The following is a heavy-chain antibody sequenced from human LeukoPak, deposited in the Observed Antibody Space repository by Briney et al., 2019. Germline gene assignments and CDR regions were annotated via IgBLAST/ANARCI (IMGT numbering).Heavy chain of an antibody. V-gene: IGHV2-5*02. CDR3: AHRRLSRNAAVAGHFDY. Sequence: ESGPTLVKPTQTLTLTCTFSGFSLSTGGVGVGWIRQPPGKALEWLALIYWDDDKRYSPSLGTRLTITKDTSKNQVVFTMTNMDPVDTATYYCAHRRLSRNAAVAGHFDYWGQGALVTVSS. CDR1: GFSLSTGGVG. D-gene: IGHD6-19*01. CDR2: IYWDDDK. J-gene: IGHJ4*02.